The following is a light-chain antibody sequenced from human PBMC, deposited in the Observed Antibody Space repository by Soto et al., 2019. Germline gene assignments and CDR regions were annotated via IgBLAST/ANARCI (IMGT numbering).Light chain of an antibody. CDR2: DTS. CDR3: QRYGSSPLYT. J-gene: IGKJ2*01. V-gene: IGKV3-20*01. Sequence: EIVVTQSPGTLSLSPGERATLSCRTSQSVSSSHLVWYQQKPGQAPRVLIYDTSTRATGIPDRFSGSGSGTDFTLTISRLEPEDFAVYYCQRYGSSPLYTVGQGTKLEIK. CDR1: QSVSSSH.